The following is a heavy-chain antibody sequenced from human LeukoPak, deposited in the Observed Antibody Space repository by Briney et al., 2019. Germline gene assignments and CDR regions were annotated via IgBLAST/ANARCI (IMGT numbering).Heavy chain of an antibody. J-gene: IGHJ4*01. CDR2: IIPILGIA. CDR1: GGTFSSYA. D-gene: IGHD3-3*01. V-gene: IGHV1-69*04. Sequence: VASVKVSCKASGGTFSSYAISWVRQAPGQGLEWMGRIIPILGIANYAQKFQGRVTITADKSTSTVYMQLSSLRSEDTAIYYCTTNLISLFGVGYWGHGTLVTVSS. CDR3: TTNLISLFGVGY.